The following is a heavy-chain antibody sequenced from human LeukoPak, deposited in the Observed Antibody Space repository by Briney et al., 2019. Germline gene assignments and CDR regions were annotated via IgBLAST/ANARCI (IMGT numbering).Heavy chain of an antibody. D-gene: IGHD3-22*01. CDR3: ASSPGYYDSSGYYSEDLAFDI. V-gene: IGHV3-9*01. J-gene: IGHJ3*02. CDR1: GFTFDDYA. CDR2: INWNSGSI. Sequence: GRSLRLSCAASGFTFDDYAMHWVRQAPGKGLVGVSGINWNSGSIGYADSVKGRFTISRDNAKNSLYLQMNSLRAEDTALYYCASSPGYYDSSGYYSEDLAFDIWSQGTMVTVSS.